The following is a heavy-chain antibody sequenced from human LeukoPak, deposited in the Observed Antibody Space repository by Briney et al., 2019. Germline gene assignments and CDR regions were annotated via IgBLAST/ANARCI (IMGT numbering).Heavy chain of an antibody. V-gene: IGHV3-7*01. CDR3: ARLGARQMLEY. CDR2: IKQDGGQI. D-gene: IGHD4-17*01. J-gene: IGHJ4*02. CDR1: GFIFSNYG. Sequence: RGSLRLSCAASGFIFSNYGMNWVRQAPGKGLEWVANIKQDGGQIYYLESVKGRFTVSRDNAKNSLYLQMNSLRAEDTAVYYCARLGARQMLEYWGQGTLVTVSS.